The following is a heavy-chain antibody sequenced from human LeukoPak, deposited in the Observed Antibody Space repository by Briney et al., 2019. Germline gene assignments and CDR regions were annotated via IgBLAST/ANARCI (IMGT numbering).Heavy chain of an antibody. J-gene: IGHJ6*02. CDR3: ARQYSSGWSYYYGLDV. CDR1: GDSVSSNSAA. CDR2: TYYRSKWSN. D-gene: IGHD6-19*01. V-gene: IGHV6-1*01. Sequence: SQTLSLTCAISGDSVSSNSAAWNWIRQSPSRGLEWLGRTYYRSKWSNDYEVSVKSRVTINPDTSKNQVSLQLNSVTPEDTAVYYCARQYSSGWSYYYGLDVWGQGTTVTVSS.